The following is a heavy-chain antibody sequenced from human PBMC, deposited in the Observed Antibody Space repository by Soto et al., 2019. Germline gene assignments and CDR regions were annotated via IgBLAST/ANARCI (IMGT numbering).Heavy chain of an antibody. D-gene: IGHD1-26*01. V-gene: IGHV3-30*18. CDR1: GFSFSNYN. CDR2: ISYDGGNE. Sequence: PGGSLRLSCVASGFSFSNYNMNWVRQAPGKGLEWVALISYDGGNEKYTESVKDRFTISRDDSHNVAYLQMSSLRTEDTAMYYCAKDRYSGTYPTDFDYWGQGSLVTVSS. CDR3: AKDRYSGTYPTDFDY. J-gene: IGHJ4*02.